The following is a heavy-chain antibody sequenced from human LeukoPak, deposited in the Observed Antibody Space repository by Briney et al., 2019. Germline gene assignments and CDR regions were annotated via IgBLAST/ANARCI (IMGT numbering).Heavy chain of an antibody. CDR1: GYTFTGYY. Sequence: ASGKVSGKPSGYTFTGYYMPWLRQAPGQGLEWMGWINPNSGGTNYAQKFQGRVTMTRDTSISTAYMELSRLRSDDTAVYYCARDLSSPDDYWGQGTLVTVSS. J-gene: IGHJ4*02. CDR2: INPNSGGT. V-gene: IGHV1-2*02. D-gene: IGHD6-13*01. CDR3: ARDLSSPDDY.